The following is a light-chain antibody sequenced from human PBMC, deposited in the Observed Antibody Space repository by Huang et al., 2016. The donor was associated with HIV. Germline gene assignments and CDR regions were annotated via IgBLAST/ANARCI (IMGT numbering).Light chain of an antibody. Sequence: DIIMTQSPDSLAVSLCERATLNCRSSQSVYSSPTSTDYMAWFQQKPGQPPRLLLFWASKREAGVPDRFSGSGSGTHFILTIANLEAEDAAIYYCQQYYSSPQTFGQGTRVEVK. CDR1: QSVYSSPTSTDY. CDR3: QQYYSSPQT. J-gene: IGKJ1*01. CDR2: WAS. V-gene: IGKV4-1*01.